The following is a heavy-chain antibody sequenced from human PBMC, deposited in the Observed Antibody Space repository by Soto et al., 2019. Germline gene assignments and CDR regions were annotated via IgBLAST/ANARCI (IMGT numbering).Heavy chain of an antibody. Sequence: GGSLRLSCAASGFTFSSYAMSWVRQSPGKGLEWVSAISGSGGGTYYADSVKGRFTISRDNSKNTLYLQMNSLRAEDTAVYSCAKAWMDNARQRYFDHWGQGTLVTVSS. D-gene: IGHD5-12*01. CDR3: AKAWMDNARQRYFDH. V-gene: IGHV3-23*01. J-gene: IGHJ4*02. CDR2: ISGSGGGT. CDR1: GFTFSSYA.